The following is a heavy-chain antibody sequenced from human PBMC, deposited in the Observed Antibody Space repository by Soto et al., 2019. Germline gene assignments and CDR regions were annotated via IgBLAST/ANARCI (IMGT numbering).Heavy chain of an antibody. CDR2: IYYSGSA. V-gene: IGHV5-51*01. D-gene: IGHD3-10*01. Sequence: WIRQKTGKGLEWIGYIYYSGSANYSPSFQGQVTISADKSISTAYLQWSSLKASDTAMYYCAGGGVRGVITRTRDYYGMDVWGQGTTVTVSS. CDR3: AGGGVRGVITRTRDYYGMDV. J-gene: IGHJ6*02.